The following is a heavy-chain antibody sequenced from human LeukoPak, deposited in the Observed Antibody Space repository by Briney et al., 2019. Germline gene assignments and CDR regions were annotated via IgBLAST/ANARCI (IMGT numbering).Heavy chain of an antibody. CDR2: IYYSGST. D-gene: IGHD6-19*01. V-gene: IGHV4-59*08. Sequence: PSETLSLTCTVSGGSLSSYYWSWIRQPPGKGLEWIGYIYYSGSTNYNPSLKSRVTISVDTSKNQFSLKLSSVTAADTAVYYCARHRRGIAVAGIDYWGQGTLVTVSS. J-gene: IGHJ4*02. CDR1: GGSLSSYY. CDR3: ARHRRGIAVAGIDY.